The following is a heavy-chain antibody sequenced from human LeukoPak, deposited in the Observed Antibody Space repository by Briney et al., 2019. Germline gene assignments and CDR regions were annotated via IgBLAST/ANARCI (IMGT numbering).Heavy chain of an antibody. D-gene: IGHD6-13*01. CDR1: GGSISSSNW. CDR2: IYYSGST. Sequence: SETLSLTCAVSGGSISSSNWWSWVRQPPGKGLEWIGYIYYSGSTNYNPSLKSRVTISVDTSKNQFSLKLSSVTAADTAVYYCARHVKAAAGAFDYWGQGTLVTVSS. V-gene: IGHV4-4*02. CDR3: ARHVKAAAGAFDY. J-gene: IGHJ4*02.